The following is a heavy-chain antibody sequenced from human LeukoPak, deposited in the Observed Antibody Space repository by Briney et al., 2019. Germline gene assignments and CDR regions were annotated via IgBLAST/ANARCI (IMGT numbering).Heavy chain of an antibody. V-gene: IGHV3-30-3*01. D-gene: IGHD3-16*01. CDR3: ATLLMDY. CDR2: ISYDGSNK. J-gene: IGHJ4*02. Sequence: GGSLRLSCAASGFTFSGYAMHWVRQAPGKGLEWVAVISYDGSNKYYADSVKGRFTISRDNSKNTLYLQMNSLRAEDTAVYYCATLLMDYWGQGTLVTVSS. CDR1: GFTFSGYA.